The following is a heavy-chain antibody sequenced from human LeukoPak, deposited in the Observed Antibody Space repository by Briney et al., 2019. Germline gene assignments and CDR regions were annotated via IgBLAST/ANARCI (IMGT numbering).Heavy chain of an antibody. J-gene: IGHJ4*02. D-gene: IGHD3-22*01. V-gene: IGHV1-69*05. CDR1: GGTFSNYA. CDR3: ARGGEANYYDTSGYYLYYY. Sequence: SVKVSCKASGGTFSNYAISGVRQAPGQGLEWMGRIIPIFGTTNYAQKFQGRVTITTDESTSTAYMELSSLRSEDTAVYYCARGGEANYYDTSGYYLYYYWGQGTLVTVSS. CDR2: IIPIFGTT.